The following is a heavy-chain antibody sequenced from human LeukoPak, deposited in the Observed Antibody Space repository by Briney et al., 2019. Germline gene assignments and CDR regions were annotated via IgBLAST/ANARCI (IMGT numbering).Heavy chain of an antibody. D-gene: IGHD3-22*01. J-gene: IGHJ4*02. CDR3: ARSNYYDSSGYPSFDN. V-gene: IGHV3-48*04. Sequence: GGSLRLSCAASGFTFSSYSMNWVRQAPGKGLEWISYISSSSRTIYYAGSVKGRFTISRDNAKNSLFLQMNSLRAEDTAVYYCARSNYYDSSGYPSFDNWGQGTLVTVSS. CDR1: GFTFSSYS. CDR2: ISSSSRTI.